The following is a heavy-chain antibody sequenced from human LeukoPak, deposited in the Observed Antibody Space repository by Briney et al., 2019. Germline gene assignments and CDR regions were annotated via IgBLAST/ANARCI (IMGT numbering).Heavy chain of an antibody. CDR1: GFTFSTSG. J-gene: IGHJ4*02. D-gene: IGHD3-3*01. CDR3: AKTRGISISGVVPLCDY. CDR2: ISGSGGTP. Sequence: GGSLRLSCAASGFTFSTSGMTWVRQAPGKGLDWVSIISGSGGTPYYTDSVKGRFTISRDNSKNTLYLQMDSLRAEDTAVYYCAKTRGISISGVVPLCDYWGQGTLVTVSS. V-gene: IGHV3-23*01.